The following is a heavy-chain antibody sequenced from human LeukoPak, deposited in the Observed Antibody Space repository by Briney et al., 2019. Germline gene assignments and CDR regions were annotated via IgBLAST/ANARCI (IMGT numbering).Heavy chain of an antibody. Sequence: GASVKVSCKVSGYTLTEFSMHWARQAPGKGLEWMGGFDLEYGDTIYAQRFQGRVIMTEDTSADTAYMELSSLRSEDTAIYYCTIGYLSDAFDIWGQGTMVSVSS. J-gene: IGHJ3*02. CDR1: GYTLTEFS. CDR3: TIGYLSDAFDI. CDR2: FDLEYGDT. D-gene: IGHD2-2*02. V-gene: IGHV1-24*01.